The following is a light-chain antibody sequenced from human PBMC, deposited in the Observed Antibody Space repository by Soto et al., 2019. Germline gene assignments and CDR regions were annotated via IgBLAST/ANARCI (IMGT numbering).Light chain of an antibody. V-gene: IGKV3-20*01. CDR1: QSVRSSY. Sequence: EIVLTQSPGTLSLSPGERATLSCRASQSVRSSYLAWYQQKLGQAPRLLIYGVSNRATSIPDRFSGSGSGADFPLTISRLDSEDFAVYYCQPYGTSPRTFGQGTKVEIK. CDR2: GVS. J-gene: IGKJ1*01. CDR3: QPYGTSPRT.